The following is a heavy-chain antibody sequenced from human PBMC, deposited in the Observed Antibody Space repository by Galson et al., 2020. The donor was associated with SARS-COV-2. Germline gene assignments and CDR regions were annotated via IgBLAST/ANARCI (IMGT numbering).Heavy chain of an antibody. D-gene: IGHD2-15*01. CDR2: IKSKTDGGTT. CDR3: TTERYCSGGSCYVFDGGQNDAFDI. V-gene: IGHV3-15*01. J-gene: IGHJ3*02. Sequence: GESLKISCAASGFTFSNAWMRWVRQAPGKGLEWVGRIKSKTDGGTTDYAAPVKGRFTISRDDSKNTLYLQMNSLKTEDTAVYYCTTERYCSGGSCYVFDGGQNDAFDIWGQGTMVTVSS. CDR1: GFTFSNAW.